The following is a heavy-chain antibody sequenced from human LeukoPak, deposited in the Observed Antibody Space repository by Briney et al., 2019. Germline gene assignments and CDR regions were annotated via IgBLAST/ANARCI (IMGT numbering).Heavy chain of an antibody. V-gene: IGHV3-74*01. J-gene: IGHJ6*02. CDR1: GNYW. CDR2: INSDGSWT. Sequence: QPGGSLRLSCAASGNYWMHWVRQVPGKGLVWVSHINSDGSWTSYADSVKGRFTISKDNAKNTVYLQMNSLRAEDTALYHCARNNGMDVWGQGTTVIVSS. CDR3: ARNNGMDV.